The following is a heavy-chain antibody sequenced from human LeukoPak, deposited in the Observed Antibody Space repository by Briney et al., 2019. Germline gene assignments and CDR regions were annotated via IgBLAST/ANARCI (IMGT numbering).Heavy chain of an antibody. D-gene: IGHD3-10*01. CDR3: ARGYGSGGLIDY. Sequence: GGSLRLSCAASGFTFSSYWMHWVRQAPGKGLVWVSRINSDGSSTSYADSVKGRFTISRDNAKNTLYLQMNSLRAEDTAVYYCARGYGSGGLIDYWGQGTLVTVSS. CDR2: INSDGSST. J-gene: IGHJ4*02. CDR1: GFTFSSYW. V-gene: IGHV3-74*01.